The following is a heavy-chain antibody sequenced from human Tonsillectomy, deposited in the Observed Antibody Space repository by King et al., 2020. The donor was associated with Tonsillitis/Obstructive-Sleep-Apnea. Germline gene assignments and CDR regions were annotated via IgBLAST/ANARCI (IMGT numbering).Heavy chain of an antibody. CDR2: INHSGST. CDR3: ATRIANYYYFMDV. J-gene: IGHJ6*03. V-gene: IGHV4-34*01. D-gene: IGHD2-21*01. Sequence: VQLQQWGAGLLKPSETLSLTCAVYGGSFSGYYWSWIRQPPGKGLEWIGEINHSGSTNYNPSLKSRVTISVDTSKNQFSLKLSSVTAADTAVYYWATRIANYYYFMDVWGKGTTVTVSS. CDR1: GGSFSGYY.